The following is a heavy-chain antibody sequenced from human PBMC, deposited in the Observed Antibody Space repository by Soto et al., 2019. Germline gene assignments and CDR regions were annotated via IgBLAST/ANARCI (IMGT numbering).Heavy chain of an antibody. CDR1: GGSFSGYY. J-gene: IGHJ4*02. D-gene: IGHD3-9*01. CDR3: ARGRWELRYFDWLSNTYFDY. V-gene: IGHV4-34*01. Sequence: SETLSLTCAVYGGSFSGYYWSWIRQPPGKGLEWIGEINHSGSTNYNPSLKSRVTISVDTSKNQFSLKLSSVTAADTAVYYCARGRWELRYFDWLSNTYFDYWGQGTLVTVSS. CDR2: INHSGST.